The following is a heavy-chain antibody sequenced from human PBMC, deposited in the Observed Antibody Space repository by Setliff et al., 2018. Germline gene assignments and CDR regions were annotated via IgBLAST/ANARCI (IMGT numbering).Heavy chain of an antibody. CDR3: AGDYCGPTSCFAKYFDN. J-gene: IGHJ4*01. CDR1: GGSITNSY. V-gene: IGHV4-59*13. Sequence: KTSETLSLTCTVSGGSITNSYWSWIRQTPGKGLEWIGYVYNNGNNGITKYNPSLRSRVTMSLDTSKNNFSMQLRSVTAADTALYYCAGDYCGPTSCFAKYFDNWGHGILVTVSS. D-gene: IGHD2-2*01. CDR2: VYNNGNNGIT.